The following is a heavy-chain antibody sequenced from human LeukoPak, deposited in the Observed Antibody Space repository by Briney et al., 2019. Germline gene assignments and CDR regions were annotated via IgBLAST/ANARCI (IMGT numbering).Heavy chain of an antibody. D-gene: IGHD3-22*01. CDR2: IRNKANGGTT. J-gene: IGHJ3*02. CDR1: GFTFSDYA. Sequence: PGGSLRLSCTISGFTFSDYAVSWVRQAPGKGLEWIGFIRNKANGGTTEYAASVKGRFTISRDDSKTIAHLQMSSLKTEDTAVYYCSRFYSSGWASGAFDIWGQGTMVTVSS. CDR3: SRFYSSGWASGAFDI. V-gene: IGHV3-49*04.